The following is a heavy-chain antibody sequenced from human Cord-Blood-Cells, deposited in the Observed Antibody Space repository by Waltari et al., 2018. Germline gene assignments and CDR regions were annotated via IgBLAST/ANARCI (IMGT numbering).Heavy chain of an antibody. CDR1: GFTVRSNY. Sequence: EVQLVESGGGLIQPGGSLRLSCAASGFTVRSNYMSWVRQAPGKGLEWVSVIYSGGTTYNADSVKGRFTISRDNSKNTLYLQMNSLRAEETAVYYCARYIAARAFDIWGQGTMVTVSS. V-gene: IGHV3-53*01. CDR3: ARYIAARAFDI. CDR2: IYSGGTT. D-gene: IGHD6-6*01. J-gene: IGHJ3*02.